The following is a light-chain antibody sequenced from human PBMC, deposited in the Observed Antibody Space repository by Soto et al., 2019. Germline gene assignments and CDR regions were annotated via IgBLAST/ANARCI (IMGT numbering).Light chain of an antibody. Sequence: QSVLTQPPSASGTPGQRVTISSSGGRSNIGSTTVSWFQILPGTAPKLLITKTDRRPSGVPDRFSGSKSGTSGSLAISGLQSEDEAEYYCASWDETLNGYVFGTGTKVTVL. CDR2: KTD. CDR3: ASWDETLNGYV. J-gene: IGLJ1*01. V-gene: IGLV1-44*01. CDR1: RSNIGSTT.